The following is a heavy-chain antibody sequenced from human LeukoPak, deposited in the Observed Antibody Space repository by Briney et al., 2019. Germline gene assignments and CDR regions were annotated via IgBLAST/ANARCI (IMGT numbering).Heavy chain of an antibody. D-gene: IGHD3-22*01. CDR1: GFTFDDYT. CDR2: ISWDGGST. Sequence: GGSLRLSCAASGFTFDDYTMHWVRQAPGKGLEWVSLISWDGGSTYYADSVKGRFTISRDNSKNSLYLQMNSLRTEDTALYYCAKDGLVLSYDSSGYFDYWGQGTLVTVSS. V-gene: IGHV3-43*01. CDR3: AKDGLVLSYDSSGYFDY. J-gene: IGHJ4*02.